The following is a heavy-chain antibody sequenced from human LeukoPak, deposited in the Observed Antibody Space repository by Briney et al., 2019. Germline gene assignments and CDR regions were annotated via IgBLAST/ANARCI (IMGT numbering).Heavy chain of an antibody. CDR2: IYYSGST. J-gene: IGHJ3*02. D-gene: IGHD3-3*01. Sequence: SETLSLTCTVSGGSISSYYWSWIRQPPGKGLEWTGYIYYSGSTNYNPSLKSRVTISVDTYKNQFSLKLSSVTAADTAVYYCARPPYYDFWSGYSPDAFDIWGQGTMVTVSS. CDR1: GGSISSYY. CDR3: ARPPYYDFWSGYSPDAFDI. V-gene: IGHV4-59*08.